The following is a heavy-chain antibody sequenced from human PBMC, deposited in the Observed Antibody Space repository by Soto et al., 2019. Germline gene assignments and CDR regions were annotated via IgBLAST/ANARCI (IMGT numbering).Heavy chain of an antibody. V-gene: IGHV1-69*06. D-gene: IGHD3-22*01. J-gene: IGHJ4*02. CDR3: ARDPNYYDSSGYYYVPNYFDY. Sequence: AASVKVSCKASGGTFSSYAISWVRQAPGQGLEWMGGIIPIFGTANYAQKFQGRVTITADKSTSTAYMELSSLRSEDTAVYYCARDPNYYDSSGYYYVPNYFDYWGQGTLVTVSS. CDR1: GGTFSSYA. CDR2: IIPIFGTA.